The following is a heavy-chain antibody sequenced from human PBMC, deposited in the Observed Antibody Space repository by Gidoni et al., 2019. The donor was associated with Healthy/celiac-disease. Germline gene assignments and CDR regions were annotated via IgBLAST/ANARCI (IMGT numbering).Heavy chain of an antibody. J-gene: IGHJ4*02. CDR1: GGSISSGGYY. D-gene: IGHD2-15*01. Sequence: QVQLQESGPGLVKPSQTLSLTCTVSGGSISSGGYYWSWIRQHPGKGLEWIGYIYYSGSTYYNPSLKSRVTISVDTSKNQFSLKLSSVTAADTAVDYCARGYCSGGSCYPYYFDYWGQGTLVTVSS. V-gene: IGHV4-31*03. CDR3: ARGYCSGGSCYPYYFDY. CDR2: IYYSGST.